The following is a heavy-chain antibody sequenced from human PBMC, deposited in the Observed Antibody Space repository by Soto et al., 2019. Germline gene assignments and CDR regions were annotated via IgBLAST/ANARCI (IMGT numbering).Heavy chain of an antibody. D-gene: IGHD3-9*01. CDR2: IYYSGST. J-gene: IGHJ4*02. Sequence: PSETLSLTCTVSGGSISSYYWSWIRQPPGKGLEWIGYIYYSGSTNYNPSLKSRVTISVDTSKNQFSLKLSSVTAADTAVYYCARIGDYDILTGYPKSKYYFDYWGQGTLVTVSS. CDR3: ARIGDYDILTGYPKSKYYFDY. V-gene: IGHV4-59*12. CDR1: GGSISSYY.